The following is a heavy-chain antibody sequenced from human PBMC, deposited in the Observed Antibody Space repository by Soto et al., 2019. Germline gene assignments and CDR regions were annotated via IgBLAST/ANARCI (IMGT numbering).Heavy chain of an antibody. CDR1: GFTFGVFW. V-gene: IGHV3-74*01. J-gene: IGHJ4*01. CDR2: INGDGSST. D-gene: IGHD1-26*01. CDR3: ASIPPSAVGATSEVDY. Sequence: GGSMRLSCAASGFTFGVFWMHWVRQATGKGLVWVSRINGDGSSTSYADSVKGRFTISRDNAKNTLYLQMNSLRADDTGVYYCASIPPSAVGATSEVDYWGHGIQVTVSS.